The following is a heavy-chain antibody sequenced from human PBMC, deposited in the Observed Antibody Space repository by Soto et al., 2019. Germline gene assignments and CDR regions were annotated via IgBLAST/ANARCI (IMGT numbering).Heavy chain of an antibody. CDR1: GYTFTSYA. J-gene: IGHJ4*02. CDR2: INAGNGNT. CDR3: GSCFTVPAAIGY. Sequence: QVQLVQSGAEVKKPGASVKVSCKASGYTFTSYAMHWVRQAPGQRLEWMGWINAGNGNTKYSQKFQGRVTITRDTSASTAYRELSSLRSQDTAVHYWGSCFTVPAAIGYWGQGTLVTVSS. D-gene: IGHD2-2*02. V-gene: IGHV1-3*01.